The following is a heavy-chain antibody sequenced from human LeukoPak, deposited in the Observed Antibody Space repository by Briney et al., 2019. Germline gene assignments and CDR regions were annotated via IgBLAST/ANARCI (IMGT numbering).Heavy chain of an antibody. CDR2: IYHSGST. D-gene: IGHD3-10*01. CDR1: RGSISSNNW. J-gene: IGHJ5*02. CDR3: ARDSYYFDSGSDNTPYNWFDP. V-gene: IGHV4-4*02. Sequence: SETLSLTCAVSRGSISSNNWWSWVRQPPGKRLEWIAEIYHSGSTNYNPSLKSQVTISVDKSKNQFSLKLSSVTAADTAMYYCARDSYYFDSGSDNTPYNWFDPWGQGTLVTVSS.